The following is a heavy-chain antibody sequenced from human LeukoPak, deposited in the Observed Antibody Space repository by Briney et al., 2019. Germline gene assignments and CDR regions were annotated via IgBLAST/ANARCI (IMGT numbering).Heavy chain of an antibody. CDR2: IYSGGST. V-gene: IGHV3-53*01. CDR1: GFTVSSNC. J-gene: IGHJ4*02. Sequence: GGSLRLACAASGFTVSSNCLSWVRQAPGRGLEWVSIIYSGGSTYYADSVKGRFTISRDNSKNTLYLQMNSLRAEDTAVYYCARYRNYYDSSGYYPFDYWGQGSLVTVSS. D-gene: IGHD3-22*01. CDR3: ARYRNYYDSSGYYPFDY.